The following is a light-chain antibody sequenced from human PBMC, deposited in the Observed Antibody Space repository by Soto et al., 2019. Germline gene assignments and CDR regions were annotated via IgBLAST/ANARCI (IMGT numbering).Light chain of an antibody. J-gene: IGKJ1*01. CDR1: QSIGSW. Sequence: DIQMTQSPSTLSASVGDRVILTCRASQSIGSWLAWYQQKAGKGPKLLIYKASSLKSGVPSRFSGSGSGTEFAHTISSLQPDDFATYYCQQYNNDSPWTVGQGTKVEVK. CDR2: KAS. V-gene: IGKV1-5*03. CDR3: QQYNNDSPWT.